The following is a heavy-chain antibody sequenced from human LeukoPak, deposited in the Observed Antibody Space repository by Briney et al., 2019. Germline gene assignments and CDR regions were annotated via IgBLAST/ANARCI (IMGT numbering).Heavy chain of an antibody. CDR2: ISSSSSYI. V-gene: IGHV3-21*01. CDR3: AREGAMAPRVYYYGMDV. J-gene: IGHJ6*02. CDR1: GFTFSSYS. D-gene: IGHD5-18*01. Sequence: PGGSLRLSCAPSGFTFSSYSMNWVRQAPGKGLEWVSSISSSSSYIYYADSVKGRFTISRDNAKNSLYLQMNSLRAEDTAVYYCAREGAMAPRVYYYGMDVWGQGTTVTVSS.